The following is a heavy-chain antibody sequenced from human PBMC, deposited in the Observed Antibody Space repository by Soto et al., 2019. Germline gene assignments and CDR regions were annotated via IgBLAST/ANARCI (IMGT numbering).Heavy chain of an antibody. J-gene: IGHJ5*02. D-gene: IGHD2-15*01. CDR1: GYTFTSYG. V-gene: IGHV1-18*01. CDR2: ISAYNGNT. Sequence: ASVKVSCKASGYTFTSYGISWVRQAPGQGLEWMGWISAYNGNTNYAQKLQGRVTMTTDTSTSTAYMELRSLRSDDTAVYYCERDWLPCSGGSCYIWFDPWGQGTLVTVSS. CDR3: ERDWLPCSGGSCYIWFDP.